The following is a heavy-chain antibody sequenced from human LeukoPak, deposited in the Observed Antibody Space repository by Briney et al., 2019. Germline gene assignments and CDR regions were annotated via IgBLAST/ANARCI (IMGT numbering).Heavy chain of an antibody. V-gene: IGHV5-51*01. CDR1: GYSFTSYW. J-gene: IGHJ4*02. CDR3: ASSTLYGDYVFFDY. D-gene: IGHD4-17*01. CDR2: IYPGDSDT. Sequence: GASLKISCKGSGYSFTSYWIGWVRQMPGKGLEWMGIIYPGDSDTRYSPSFQGQITISADKSISPVYLQWSSLKASDTAMYYCASSTLYGDYVFFDYWGQGTLVTASS.